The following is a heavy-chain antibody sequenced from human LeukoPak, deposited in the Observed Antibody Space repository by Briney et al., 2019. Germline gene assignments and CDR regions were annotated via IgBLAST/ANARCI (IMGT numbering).Heavy chain of an antibody. D-gene: IGHD6-19*01. Sequence: GGSLRLSCAASGFSFSSYEMNWVRQAPGKGLEWISYINSNGRNIDYADSVRGRFTISRDNAKNSLFLQMNSLRAEDTAVYYCARGLIYSSGWYDYWGQGTLVTVSS. V-gene: IGHV3-48*03. J-gene: IGHJ4*02. CDR1: GFSFSSYE. CDR3: ARGLIYSSGWYDY. CDR2: INSNGRNI.